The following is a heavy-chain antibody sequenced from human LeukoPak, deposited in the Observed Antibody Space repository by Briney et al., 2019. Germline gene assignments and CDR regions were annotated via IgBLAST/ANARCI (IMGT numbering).Heavy chain of an antibody. V-gene: IGHV3-48*03. CDR1: GFTFSSYE. CDR2: ISSSGSTI. D-gene: IGHD3-10*01. J-gene: IGHJ4*02. CDR3: ARAPPYYYCSGSYPLYY. Sequence: PGGSLRLSCAASGFTFSSYEMNWVRQAPGKGLEGVSYISSSGSTIYYADSVKGRFTIYRDNAKNSLYLQMNSLRAEDTAVYYCARAPPYYYCSGSYPLYYLGQGTLVTVSS.